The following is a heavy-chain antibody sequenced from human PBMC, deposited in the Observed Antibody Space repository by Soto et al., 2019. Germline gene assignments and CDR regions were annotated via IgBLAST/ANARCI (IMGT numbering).Heavy chain of an antibody. D-gene: IGHD3-22*01. Sequence: EVQLVQSGAEVKKPGESLRISCKGSGYSFTSYWISWVRQMPGKGLEWMGRIDPSDSYTNYSPSFQGHVTISADKSISTAYRQWSSLKASDTAMYYCARHAPSYYYDSSGYYCIDYWGQGTLVTVSS. CDR3: ARHAPSYYYDSSGYYCIDY. J-gene: IGHJ4*02. V-gene: IGHV5-10-1*03. CDR2: IDPSDSYT. CDR1: GYSFTSYW.